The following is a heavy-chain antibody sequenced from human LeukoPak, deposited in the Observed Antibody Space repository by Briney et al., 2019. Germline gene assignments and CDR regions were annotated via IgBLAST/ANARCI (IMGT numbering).Heavy chain of an antibody. Sequence: GGSLRLSCAASGFTFSSYGMHWVRQAPGKGLEWVAFIRYDGSNKYYADSVKGRFTISRDNSKNTLYLQMNSLRAEDTAVYYCARTTYYYDSSGQEDWGQGTLVTVSS. CDR2: IRYDGSNK. CDR3: ARTTYYYDSSGQED. V-gene: IGHV3-30*02. D-gene: IGHD3-22*01. CDR1: GFTFSSYG. J-gene: IGHJ4*02.